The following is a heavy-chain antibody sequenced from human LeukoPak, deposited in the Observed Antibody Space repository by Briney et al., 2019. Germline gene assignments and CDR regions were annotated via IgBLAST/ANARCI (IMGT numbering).Heavy chain of an antibody. V-gene: IGHV3-23*01. CDR3: AKDYISGSSSLYYFDY. Sequence: PGGSLTPSCVPSALTFSRHAVSWVRQPPGKGLEWVSATRGHGGSTDYADSVKGRFTISRDNSKNTLYLQMDVLRAEDTAIYYCAKDYISGSSSLYYFDYWGQGALVTVSS. CDR1: ALTFSRHA. D-gene: IGHD3-10*01. J-gene: IGHJ4*02. CDR2: TRGHGGST.